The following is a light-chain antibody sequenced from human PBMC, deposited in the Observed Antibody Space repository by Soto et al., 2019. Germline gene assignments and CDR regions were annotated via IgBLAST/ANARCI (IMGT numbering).Light chain of an antibody. CDR3: LNYYSTPHT. Sequence: DIVMTQSPDSLAVSLGERATINCRSSLSLLYSPHNKNYLAWYQQRPGQPPRLLIKWASSRESGVHDRFSGSGSGKDFTITITSLQAEDVVVYFCLNYYSTPHTFGQGTKVEIK. V-gene: IGKV4-1*01. CDR1: LSLLYSPHNKNY. CDR2: WAS. J-gene: IGKJ1*01.